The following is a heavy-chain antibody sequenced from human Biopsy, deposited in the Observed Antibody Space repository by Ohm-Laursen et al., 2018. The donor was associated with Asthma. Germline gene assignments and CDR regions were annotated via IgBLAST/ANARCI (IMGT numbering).Heavy chain of an antibody. J-gene: IGHJ5*02. D-gene: IGHD3-3*01. CDR3: ARDTRPNWFDP. Sequence: TLSLTCTVSGGSISSGGYYWSWIRQHPGKGLEWIGYIYYSGSTYYNPSLKSRVTISVDTSKNQFSLKLSSVTAADTAVYYCARDTRPNWFDPWGQGTLVTVSS. V-gene: IGHV4-31*03. CDR1: GGSISSGGYY. CDR2: IYYSGST.